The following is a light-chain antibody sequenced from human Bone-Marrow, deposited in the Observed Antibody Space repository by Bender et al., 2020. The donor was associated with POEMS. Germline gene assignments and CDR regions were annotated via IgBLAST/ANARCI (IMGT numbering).Light chain of an antibody. J-gene: IGLJ3*02. CDR2: SSH. CDR3: AVWDDSLNGWV. Sequence: QSVLTQPPSASGTPGQRVTISCSGGSSNIGAHAVNWYQHLPGTAPKLHIYSSHRRPSRVPDRFSGSRSGASASLAIGGLQSEDEADYYCAVWDDSLNGWVFGGGTKLTVL. CDR1: SSNIGAHA. V-gene: IGLV1-44*01.